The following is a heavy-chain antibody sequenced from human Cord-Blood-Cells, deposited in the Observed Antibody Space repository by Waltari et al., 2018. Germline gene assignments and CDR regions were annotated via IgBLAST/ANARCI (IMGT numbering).Heavy chain of an antibody. CDR2: IYSGGST. CDR3: ASSSYWYFDL. Sequence: EVQLVESGGGLVQPGGSLRLSCAASGFTVSSNYMSWVRQAPGKGLEWVSVIYSGGSTYYADSVKGRFTISRHNSKNTLYLQMNCLRAEDTAVYYCASSSYWYFDLWGRGTLVTVSS. J-gene: IGHJ2*01. V-gene: IGHV3-53*04. CDR1: GFTVSSNY.